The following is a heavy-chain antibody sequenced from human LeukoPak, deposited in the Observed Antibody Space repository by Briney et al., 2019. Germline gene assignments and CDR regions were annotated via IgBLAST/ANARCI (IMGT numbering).Heavy chain of an antibody. J-gene: IGHJ4*02. CDR2: ISSSSSTI. CDR3: AKEAVDYDILTGYYTTGYFDY. D-gene: IGHD3-9*01. Sequence: PGGSLRLSCAASGFTFSSYSMNWVRQAPGKGLEWVSYISSSSSTIYYADSVKGRFTISRDNSKNTLYLQMSSLRAEDTAVYYCAKEAVDYDILTGYYTTGYFDYWGQGTLVTVSS. CDR1: GFTFSSYS. V-gene: IGHV3-48*01.